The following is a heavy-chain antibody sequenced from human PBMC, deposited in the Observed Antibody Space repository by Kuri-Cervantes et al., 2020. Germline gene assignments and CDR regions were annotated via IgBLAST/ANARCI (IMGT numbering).Heavy chain of an antibody. D-gene: IGHD2-15*01. CDR2: MNPNSGNT. Sequence: ASVKVSCKASRYTFTSYDINWVRQATGQGLEWMGWMNPNSGNTGYAQKFQGRVTMTRNTSISTAYMELSSLRSEDAAVYYCARDRCSGGSCYPNWFDPWGQGTLVTVSS. CDR3: ARDRCSGGSCYPNWFDP. V-gene: IGHV1-8*02. J-gene: IGHJ5*02. CDR1: RYTFTSYD.